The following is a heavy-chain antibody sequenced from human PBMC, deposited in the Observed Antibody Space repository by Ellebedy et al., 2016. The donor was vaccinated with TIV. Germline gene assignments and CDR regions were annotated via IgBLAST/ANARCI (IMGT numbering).Heavy chain of an antibody. V-gene: IGHV3-21*01. CDR3: ASRTSSTGLFDWLLSK. CDR1: GFTFSDYS. D-gene: IGHD3-9*01. CDR2: ISSTSSYI. J-gene: IGHJ4*02. Sequence: GESLKISXAASGFTFSDYSMNWVRQPPGKGLEWVSSISSTSSYISYAGSVRGRFTISRDNAKNSLYLQMNSLRAEDTAVYYCASRTSSTGLFDWLLSKWGPGTLVTVSS.